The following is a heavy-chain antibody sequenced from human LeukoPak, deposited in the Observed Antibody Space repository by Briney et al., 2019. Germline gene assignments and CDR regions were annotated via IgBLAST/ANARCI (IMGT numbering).Heavy chain of an antibody. CDR3: ARDGTVGIQLPYDY. D-gene: IGHD5-18*01. Sequence: GGSLRLSCAASGFTFSSYGMHWVRQAPGKGLEWVALIWYDGTNKYYADSVEGRFTISRDNSKNTLYLQMNSLRAEDTAVYYCARDGTVGIQLPYDYWGQGTLVTVSS. V-gene: IGHV3-33*01. CDR2: IWYDGTNK. CDR1: GFTFSSYG. J-gene: IGHJ4*02.